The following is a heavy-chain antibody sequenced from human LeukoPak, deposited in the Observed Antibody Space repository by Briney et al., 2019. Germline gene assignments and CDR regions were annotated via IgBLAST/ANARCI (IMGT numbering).Heavy chain of an antibody. CDR2: ISAYNGNT. V-gene: IGHV1-18*01. Sequence: GASVKVSCKASGYTFTSYGISWVRQAPGQGLEWMGWISAYNGNTNYAQKLQGRVTMTTDTSTSTACMELRSLRSDDTAVYYCARRNAELGISWFDPWGQGTLVTVSS. CDR3: ARRNAELGISWFDP. CDR1: GYTFTSYG. D-gene: IGHD7-27*01. J-gene: IGHJ5*02.